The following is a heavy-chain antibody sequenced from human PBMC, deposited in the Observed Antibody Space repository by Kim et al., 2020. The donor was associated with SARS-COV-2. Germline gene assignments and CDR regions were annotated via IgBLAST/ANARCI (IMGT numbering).Heavy chain of an antibody. D-gene: IGHD4-17*01. Sequence: SETLSLTCTVSGGSISSYYWSWIRQPPGKGLEWIGYIYYSGSTNYNPSLKSRVTISVDTSKNQFSLKLSSVTAADTAVYYCARDYGDDGELLGYYGMDVWGQGTTVTVSS. J-gene: IGHJ6*02. CDR3: ARDYGDDGELLGYYGMDV. V-gene: IGHV4-59*13. CDR2: IYYSGST. CDR1: GGSISSYY.